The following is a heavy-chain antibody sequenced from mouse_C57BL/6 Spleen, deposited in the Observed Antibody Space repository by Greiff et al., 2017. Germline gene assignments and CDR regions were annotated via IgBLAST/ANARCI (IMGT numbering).Heavy chain of an antibody. D-gene: IGHD1-1*01. CDR1: GYAFSSYW. J-gene: IGHJ4*01. V-gene: IGHV1-80*01. CDR2: IYPGDGDT. Sequence: VHLVESGAELVKPGASVKISCKASGYAFSSYWMNWVKQRPGKGLEWIGQIYPGDGDTNYNGKFKGKATLTADKSSSPAYMQLIILTSEDSAVYFCARYLLLDAMDYWGQGTSVTVSS. CDR3: ARYLLLDAMDY.